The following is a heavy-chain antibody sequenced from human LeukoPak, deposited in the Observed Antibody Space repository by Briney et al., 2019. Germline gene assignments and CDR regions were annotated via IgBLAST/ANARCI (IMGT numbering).Heavy chain of an antibody. CDR3: ARILNGAFDI. J-gene: IGHJ3*02. CDR2: ISSSSSYI. Sequence: GGSLRLSYAASGFTFSSYSMNWVRQAPGKGLEWVSSISSSSSYIYYADSVKGRFTISRDNSKNTLYLQMNSLRAEDTAVYYCARILNGAFDIWGQGTMVTVSS. CDR1: GFTFSSYS. D-gene: IGHD2-8*01. V-gene: IGHV3-21*04.